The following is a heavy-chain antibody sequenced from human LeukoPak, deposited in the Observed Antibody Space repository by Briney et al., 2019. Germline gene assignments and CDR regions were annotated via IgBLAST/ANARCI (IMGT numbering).Heavy chain of an antibody. CDR3: ARDRWELPHYYYYGLDV. CDR2: IISGSGNI. D-gene: IGHD1-26*01. J-gene: IGHJ6*02. V-gene: IGHV3-21*01. CDR1: GFTFNEYS. Sequence: AGGSLRLSCATSGFTFNEYSMNWVRQALGKGLEWVSSIISGSGNIYYANSVKGRFTISRDNAKNSLYLQMNSLRADDTAVYYCARDRWELPHYYYYGLDVWGQGTTVTVSS.